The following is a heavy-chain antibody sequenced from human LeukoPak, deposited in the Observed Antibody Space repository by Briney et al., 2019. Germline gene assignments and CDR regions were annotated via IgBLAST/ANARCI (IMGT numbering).Heavy chain of an antibody. D-gene: IGHD6-19*01. CDR3: ARELEGSGWYTYFDY. CDR1: GFTFSSYG. V-gene: IGHV3-30*03. J-gene: IGHJ4*02. Sequence: GGSLRLSCAVSGFTFSSYGMHWVRQAPGKGLEWVAVISYDGSNKYYADSVKGRFTISRDNSKNTLYLQMNSLRAEDTAVYYCARELEGSGWYTYFDYWGQGTLVTVSS. CDR2: ISYDGSNK.